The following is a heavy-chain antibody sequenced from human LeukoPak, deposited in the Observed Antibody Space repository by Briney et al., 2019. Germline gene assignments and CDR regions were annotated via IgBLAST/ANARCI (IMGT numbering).Heavy chain of an antibody. CDR3: ARVMNDYGDYAFDY. D-gene: IGHD4-17*01. CDR2: IRYDGSNK. V-gene: IGHV3-30*02. CDR1: GFTFSSYG. Sequence: GGSLRLSCAASGFTFSSYGMHWVRQAPGKGLEWVAFIRYDGSNKYYADSVEGRFTISRDNAKNSLYLQMNSLRTEDTAVYYCARVMNDYGDYAFDYWGQGTLVTVSS. J-gene: IGHJ4*02.